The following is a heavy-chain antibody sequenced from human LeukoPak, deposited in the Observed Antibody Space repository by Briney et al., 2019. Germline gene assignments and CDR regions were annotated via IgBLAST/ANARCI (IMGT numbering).Heavy chain of an antibody. CDR2: VSPDSGDT. J-gene: IGHJ4*02. CDR1: GYTFTSND. D-gene: IGHD6-19*01. V-gene: IGHV1-8*01. Sequence: ASVKVSCKASGYTFTSNDINWVRQATGQGIERMGWVSPDSGDTGYAPNFRGRVTMTTDTSINTAYMELTSLTSEDTAIYYCTRGRAAGDWGQGTLVTVSS. CDR3: TRGRAAGD.